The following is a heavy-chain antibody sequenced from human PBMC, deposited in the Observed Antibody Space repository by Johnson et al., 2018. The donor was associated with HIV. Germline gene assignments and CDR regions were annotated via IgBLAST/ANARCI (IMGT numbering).Heavy chain of an antibody. CDR3: AKGRRELLLPPDAFDF. V-gene: IGHV3-23*04. CDR1: GFAFNRYA. D-gene: IGHD2-15*01. J-gene: IGHJ3*01. CDR2: ITNSGAST. Sequence: VQLVESGGGLVQPGGSLRLSCTASGFAFNRYAMTWVRQAPGKRLEWVSGITNSGASTYYSDSVKGRFTISRDNSKSTLYLQMNSRRPQDTALYYCAKGRRELLLPPDAFDFWGQGTLVTVSS.